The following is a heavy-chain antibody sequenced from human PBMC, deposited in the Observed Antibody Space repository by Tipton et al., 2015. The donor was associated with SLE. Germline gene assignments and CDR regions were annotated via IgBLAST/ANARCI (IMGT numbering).Heavy chain of an antibody. CDR1: GGSISSYY. Sequence: TLSLTCSVSGGSISSYYWSWIRQPPAKGLEWIGFIYYNGKTNYNSSLKSRVTISVDTSKSQFSLKVTSVTAADTAVYYCAREGDYYDSSGLGAFDIWGQGTMVTVSS. J-gene: IGHJ3*02. CDR3: AREGDYYDSSGLGAFDI. V-gene: IGHV4-59*01. D-gene: IGHD3-22*01. CDR2: IYYNGKT.